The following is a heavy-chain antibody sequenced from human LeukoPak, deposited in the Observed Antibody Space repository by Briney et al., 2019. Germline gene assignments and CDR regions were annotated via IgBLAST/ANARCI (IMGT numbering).Heavy chain of an antibody. CDR2: VNLQGST. CDR1: GGSITSTNY. V-gene: IGHV4-4*02. J-gene: IGHJ4*02. Sequence: SGTLSLTCGVSGGSITSTNYWTLVRQPPGKGLEWIGEVNLQGSTNYNPSLMRRVAISVDTSANHVSLQLTSVTAADTAVYYCAREGGPYRPLDYSGQGTLVTVSS. CDR3: AREGGPYRPLDY.